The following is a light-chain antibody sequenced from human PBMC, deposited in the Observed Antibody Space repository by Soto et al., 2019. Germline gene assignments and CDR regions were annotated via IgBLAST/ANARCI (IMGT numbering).Light chain of an antibody. CDR2: DVS. Sequence: QSALTQPASVSWSPVQSITISCTGTSSDVGGYNYVSWYQQHPGKAPKLMIYDVSNRPSGVSNRFSGSKSGNTASLTISGLQAEDEADYYCSSYTSSSTVVFGGGTKLTVL. J-gene: IGLJ2*01. V-gene: IGLV2-14*01. CDR3: SSYTSSSTVV. CDR1: SSDVGGYNY.